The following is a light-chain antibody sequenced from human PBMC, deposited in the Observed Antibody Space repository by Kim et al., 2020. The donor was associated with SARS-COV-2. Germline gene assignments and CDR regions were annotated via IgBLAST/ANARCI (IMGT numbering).Light chain of an antibody. V-gene: IGKV2-29*02. CDR2: KVS. Sequence: PASISCKASQSLLHSDGETYLYWYLQKQGQTPQLLIYKVSSRFSGVPDRFSGSGSGTDFTLKISRVEAEDVGVYYCMQGIHLPLTFGGGTKVDIK. CDR1: QSLLHSDGETY. CDR3: MQGIHLPLT. J-gene: IGKJ4*01.